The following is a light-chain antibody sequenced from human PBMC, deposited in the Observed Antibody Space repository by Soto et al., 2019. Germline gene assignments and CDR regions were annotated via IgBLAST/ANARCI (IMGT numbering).Light chain of an antibody. CDR3: SSYTSINTWV. J-gene: IGLJ3*02. CDR2: EVS. CDR1: STDVGGYNY. Sequence: QSALTQPASVSGSPGQSITISCTGTSTDVGGYNYVSWYQQHPGKAPNLMIYEVSNRPSGVSNRCSGSTSGTTASLTISGLQADDEADYYCSSYTSINTWVFGGGTKLTVL. V-gene: IGLV2-14*01.